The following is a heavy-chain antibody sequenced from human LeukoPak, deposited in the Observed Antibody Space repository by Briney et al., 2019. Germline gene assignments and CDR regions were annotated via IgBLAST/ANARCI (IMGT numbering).Heavy chain of an antibody. V-gene: IGHV1-18*01. CDR3: ARRQGTTLSFDY. D-gene: IGHD1-1*01. J-gene: IGHJ4*02. CDR1: GYTFTSYG. Sequence: SVTISCKASGYTFTSYGFSWVRQAPGQGLEWMGWINAYNGNTNYAQKLQGRVTMTTDTSTSTAYMELRSLRFDDTAVYYCARRQGTTLSFDYWGEGTVVTVSS. CDR2: INAYNGNT.